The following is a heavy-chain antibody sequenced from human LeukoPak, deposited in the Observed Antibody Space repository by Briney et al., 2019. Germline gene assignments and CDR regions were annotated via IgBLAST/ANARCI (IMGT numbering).Heavy chain of an antibody. CDR3: ARDPYGDLAFDI. D-gene: IGHD4-17*01. CDR2: IYYSGST. J-gene: IGHJ3*02. CDR1: GGSISSSSYY. V-gene: IGHV4-39*07. Sequence: SETLSLTCTVSGGSISSSSYYWGWIRQPPGKGLEWIGSIYYSGSTYYNPSLKSRVTISVDTSKNQFSLKLSSVTAADAAVYYCARDPYGDLAFDIWGQGTMVTVSS.